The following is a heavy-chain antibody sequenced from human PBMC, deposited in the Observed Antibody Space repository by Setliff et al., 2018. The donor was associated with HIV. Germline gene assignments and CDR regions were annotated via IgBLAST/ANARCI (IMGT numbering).Heavy chain of an antibody. CDR2: INHSGST. D-gene: IGHD1-26*01. Sequence: ETPSLTCTVSGAPIDRFFWSWIRQPPGKGLEWIGEINHSGSTNYNMSLWSRVTISLDASRNQFSLELISVTAADTAVYYCAGGPGTTSIDYWAQGTLVTVSS. V-gene: IGHV4-34*01. CDR1: GAPIDRFF. CDR3: AGGPGTTSIDY. J-gene: IGHJ4*02.